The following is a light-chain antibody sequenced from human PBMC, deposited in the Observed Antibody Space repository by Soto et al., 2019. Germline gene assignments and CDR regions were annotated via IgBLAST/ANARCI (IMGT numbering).Light chain of an antibody. Sequence: EIVMTQSPATLSVSPGERATLSCRASQSVNSNLAWYKQKPGQAPRLLIYGASTRATGIPARFSGSGSGTEFTLTISSLQSEDFAVYYCQQYNNWPLWTFGRGTKVEIK. CDR3: QQYNNWPLWT. V-gene: IGKV3-15*01. CDR2: GAS. CDR1: QSVNSN. J-gene: IGKJ1*01.